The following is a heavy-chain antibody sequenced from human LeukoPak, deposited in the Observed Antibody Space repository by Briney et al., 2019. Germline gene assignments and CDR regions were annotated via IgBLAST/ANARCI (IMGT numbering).Heavy chain of an antibody. V-gene: IGHV4-4*07. D-gene: IGHD3-22*01. CDR2: IYTSGST. Sequence: SETLSLTRTVSGGSISSYYWSWIRQPAGKGLEWVGRIYTSGSTNYNPSLKSRVNMSVDTYKNQFSLKLSSVTAADTAVYYCARSIYRISSAFDYWGQGTLVTVSS. CDR1: GGSISSYY. J-gene: IGHJ4*02. CDR3: ARSIYRISSAFDY.